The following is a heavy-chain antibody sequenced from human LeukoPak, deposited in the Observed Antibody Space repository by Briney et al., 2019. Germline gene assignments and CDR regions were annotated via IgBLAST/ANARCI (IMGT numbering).Heavy chain of an antibody. V-gene: IGHV4-38-2*02. Sequence: PSETLSLTCTVSGGSISGYYWGWIRQPPGKGLEWIGSIYHSGSTYYNPSLKSRVTISVDTSKNQFSLKLSSVTAADTAVYYCARVRGRLSWFDPWGQGTLVTVSS. CDR1: GGSISGYY. CDR3: ARVRGRLSWFDP. D-gene: IGHD2-15*01. CDR2: IYHSGST. J-gene: IGHJ5*02.